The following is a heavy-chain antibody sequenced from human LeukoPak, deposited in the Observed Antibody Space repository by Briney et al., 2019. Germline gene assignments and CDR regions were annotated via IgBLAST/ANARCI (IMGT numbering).Heavy chain of an antibody. J-gene: IGHJ3*02. CDR2: ISYDGSNK. D-gene: IGHD2-15*01. CDR3: ARSKDYSPNAFDI. V-gene: IGHV3-30*03. CDR1: GFTFSSYS. Sequence: PGGSLRLSCAASGFTFSSYSMNWVRQAPCKGLEWVAVISYDGSNKYYADSVKGRFIISRDNSKNTLYLQMNSLRAEDTAVYYCARSKDYSPNAFDIWGQGTMVTVSS.